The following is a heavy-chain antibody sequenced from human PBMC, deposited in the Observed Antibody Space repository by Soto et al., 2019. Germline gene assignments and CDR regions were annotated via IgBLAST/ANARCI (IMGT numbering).Heavy chain of an antibody. CDR1: GGSISSGGYY. CDR2: IYYSGST. D-gene: IGHD3-22*01. Sequence: SETLSLTCTVSGGSISSGGYYWSWIRQHPGKGLEWIGYIYYSGSTYYNPSLKSRVTISVDTSKNQFSLKLSSVTAADTAVYYCARVRSSGYHFDYWGQGTLVTISS. J-gene: IGHJ4*02. CDR3: ARVRSSGYHFDY. V-gene: IGHV4-31*03.